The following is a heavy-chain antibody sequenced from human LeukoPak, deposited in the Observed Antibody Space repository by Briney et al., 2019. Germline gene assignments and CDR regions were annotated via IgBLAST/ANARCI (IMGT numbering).Heavy chain of an antibody. J-gene: IGHJ4*02. Sequence: GASVKVSCKASGYTFTSYGISWVRQAPGQGLEWMAWISAYNGNTDYAQNLRGRVTMTTDASTSTAYMELRSLRSEDTAVYYCASLMATNNFDYWGQGTLVTVSS. CDR1: GYTFTSYG. CDR3: ASLMATNNFDY. V-gene: IGHV1-18*01. CDR2: ISAYNGNT. D-gene: IGHD5-24*01.